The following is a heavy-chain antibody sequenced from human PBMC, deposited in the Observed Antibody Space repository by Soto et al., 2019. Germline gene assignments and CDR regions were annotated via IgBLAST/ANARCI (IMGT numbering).Heavy chain of an antibody. V-gene: IGHV4-39*01. Sequence: QLQLQESGPGLVKPSETLTLTCNVSGDSISNTAYYWGWIRQTPGKGQEWIGSIFYTGSAYYNSSLKSRVTISVDTSKNQFSLKLLSVAAADTAIYYCARLKSTYSGSYYWGGFFDFWGQGGLVTVSS. CDR2: IFYTGSA. CDR1: GDSISNTAYY. CDR3: ARLKSTYSGSYYWGGFFDF. J-gene: IGHJ4*02. D-gene: IGHD6-13*01.